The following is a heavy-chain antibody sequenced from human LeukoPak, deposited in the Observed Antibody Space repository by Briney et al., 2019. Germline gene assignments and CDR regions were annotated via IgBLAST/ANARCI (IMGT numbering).Heavy chain of an antibody. CDR3: ARGLYDFWSGFQPLGY. Sequence: HSGGSLRLSCAASGFTFSSYWMSWVRQAPGKGLEWVANIKQDGSEKYYVDSVKGRFTISRDNAKNSLYLQMNSLRAEDTAVYYCARGLYDFWSGFQPLGYWGQGTLVTVSS. CDR2: IKQDGSEK. D-gene: IGHD3-3*01. CDR1: GFTFSSYW. V-gene: IGHV3-7*01. J-gene: IGHJ4*02.